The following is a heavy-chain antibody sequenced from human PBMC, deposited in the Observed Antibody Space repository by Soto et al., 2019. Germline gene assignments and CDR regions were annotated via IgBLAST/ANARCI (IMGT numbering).Heavy chain of an antibody. D-gene: IGHD3-10*01. CDR1: SGSFRPYY. CDR3: ARGSYFYDFDS. Sequence: QVQLQESGPGLVKPSETLSLTCTVSSGSFRPYYWSWIRQPPGKGLEWIGYIYYNGFTDYNPSLKSRVTISVDTSKNQFSLNLSSVTAADTAVYYCARGSYFYDFDSWGQGSLVAVSS. J-gene: IGHJ4*02. CDR2: IYYNGFT. V-gene: IGHV4-59*01.